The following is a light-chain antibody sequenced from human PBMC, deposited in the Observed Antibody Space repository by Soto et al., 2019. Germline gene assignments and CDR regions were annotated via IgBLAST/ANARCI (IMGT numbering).Light chain of an antibody. Sequence: EIVMTQSPATLFLSPVERTNLSCRASQSVSSYLAWYQQKPGQAPRLLIYDASNRATGIPARFSGSGSGTDFTLTISSLEPEDFAVYYCQQRSNWPPITFGQGTRLEN. V-gene: IGKV3-11*01. CDR3: QQRSNWPPIT. CDR1: QSVSSY. J-gene: IGKJ5*01. CDR2: DAS.